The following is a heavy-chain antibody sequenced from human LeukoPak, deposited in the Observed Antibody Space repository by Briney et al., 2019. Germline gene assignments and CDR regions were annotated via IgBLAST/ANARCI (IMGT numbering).Heavy chain of an antibody. Sequence: ASVKVSCKASGYRFTSQYVHWVRQAPGQGLEWMGIINPTGGSARNAQKFQGRFSMTGDTSTSTVYMELSRLRSEDTAVYYCASFYNTNDALDIWGQGTMVTVSS. CDR1: GYRFTSQY. CDR3: ASFYNTNDALDI. D-gene: IGHD5-24*01. J-gene: IGHJ3*02. V-gene: IGHV1-46*01. CDR2: INPTGGSA.